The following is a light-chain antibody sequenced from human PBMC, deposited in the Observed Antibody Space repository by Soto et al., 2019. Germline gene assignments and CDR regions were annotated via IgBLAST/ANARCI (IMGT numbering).Light chain of an antibody. V-gene: IGKV3-20*01. CDR3: QQYGSSPNT. J-gene: IGKJ2*01. Sequence: EIVLTQSPGTLSLSPGERATLSCRASQSVSSSYLAWYQQKPGQAPRLLIYGASSRATGIPGRFSGSGSGTDFNLTISRLEPEDVAVYYCQQYGSSPNTFGQGTKLEIK. CDR2: GAS. CDR1: QSVSSSY.